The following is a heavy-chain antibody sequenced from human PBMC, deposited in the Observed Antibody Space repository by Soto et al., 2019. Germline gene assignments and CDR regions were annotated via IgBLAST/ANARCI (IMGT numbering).Heavy chain of an antibody. CDR2: IIPRSAKS. Sequence: QVQLVQSGAEVKKPGSSVKVSCKASGDTFSTYSITWMRQAPGRGLEWVGGIIPRSAKSNYAQKFEGRVTIPADESPSTAYMEPSSLRSEDTAVYYCAREGLVLVPTTVHAAYSYYAMDVWGQGTTVTVSS. J-gene: IGHJ6*02. D-gene: IGHD2-2*01. CDR1: GDTFSTYS. CDR3: AREGLVLVPTTVHAAYSYYAMDV. V-gene: IGHV1-69*12.